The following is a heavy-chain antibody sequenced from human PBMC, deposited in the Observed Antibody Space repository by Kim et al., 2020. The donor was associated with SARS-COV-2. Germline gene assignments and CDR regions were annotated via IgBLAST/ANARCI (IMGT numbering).Heavy chain of an antibody. V-gene: IGHV3-30*18. CDR3: AKPSYYFYSSGFYFDY. J-gene: IGHJ4*02. CDR2: ISYEGSNK. Sequence: GGSLRLSCAASGFTFSSYGMHWVRQAPGKGLEWVAVISYEGSNKYYADSVKGRFTISRDNSKNTLYLQMNSLRAEDTAVYYCAKPSYYFYSSGFYFDYWGQRTLVSVSS. CDR1: GFTFSSYG. D-gene: IGHD3-22*01.